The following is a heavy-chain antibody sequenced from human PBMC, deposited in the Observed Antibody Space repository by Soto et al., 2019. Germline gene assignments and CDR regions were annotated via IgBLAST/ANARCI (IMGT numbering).Heavy chain of an antibody. J-gene: IGHJ6*02. V-gene: IGHV3-30-3*01. CDR2: ISYDGSNK. CDR3: ARAQGMVRGVIPEDYYYYYGMDV. Sequence: GGSLRLSCAASEFTFSSYAMHWVRQAPGKGLEWVAVISYDGSNKYYADSVKGRFTISRDNSKNTLYLQMNSLRAEDTAVYYCARAQGMVRGVIPEDYYYYYGMDVWGQGTTVTVSS. CDR1: EFTFSSYA. D-gene: IGHD3-10*01.